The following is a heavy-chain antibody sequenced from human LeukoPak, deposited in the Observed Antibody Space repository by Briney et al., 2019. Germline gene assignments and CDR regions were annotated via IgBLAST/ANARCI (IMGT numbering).Heavy chain of an antibody. CDR1: GFTVSGNY. D-gene: IGHD3-16*01. V-gene: IGHV3-66*02. Sequence: GGSLRLSCAASGFTVSGNYMSWVRQAPGKGLEWVSVIYSSGNTYYIDSVKGRFTISRENSKKKLDHKKKNIEAEDTAVYYCAGRRVLDASFDYWGQGTLVTVSS. CDR2: IYSSGNT. CDR3: AGRRVLDASFDY. J-gene: IGHJ4*02.